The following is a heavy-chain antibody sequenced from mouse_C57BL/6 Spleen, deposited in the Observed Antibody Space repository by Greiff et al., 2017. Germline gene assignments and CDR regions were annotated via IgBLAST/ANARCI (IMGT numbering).Heavy chain of an antibody. V-gene: IGHV1-64*01. CDR3: ATDYGNYIYAMDY. CDR2: IHPNSGST. Sequence: QVQLQQPGAELVKPGASVKLSCKASGYTFTCYWMHWVKQRPGQGLEWIGMIHPNSGSTNYNEKFKSKATLTVDKSSSTAYMQLSSLTSEDSAVYYCATDYGNYIYAMDYWGQGTSVTVSS. D-gene: IGHD2-1*01. CDR1: GYTFTCYW. J-gene: IGHJ4*01.